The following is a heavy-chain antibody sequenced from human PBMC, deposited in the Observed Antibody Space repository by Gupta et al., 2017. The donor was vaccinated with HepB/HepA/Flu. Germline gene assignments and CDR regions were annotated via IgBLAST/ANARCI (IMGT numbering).Heavy chain of an antibody. J-gene: IGHJ6*03. V-gene: IGHV3-23*01. D-gene: IGHD3-3*01. CDR1: GFTFNVNA. CDR3: AKDLYFWSAMDV. CDR2: IGTDLKT. Sequence: EIQLLESGGGLVQPGGSLRLSCEVSGFTFNVNAMRWVRQAPGKGLEWVSGIGTDLKTHYSESVRGRFTISRDNSKNTLYLQMNSLRAEDTAVYYCAKDLYFWSAMDVWGKGTTVTVSS.